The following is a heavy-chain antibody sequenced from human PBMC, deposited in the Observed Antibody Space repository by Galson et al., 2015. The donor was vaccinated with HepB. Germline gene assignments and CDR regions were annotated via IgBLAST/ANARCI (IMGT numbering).Heavy chain of an antibody. D-gene: IGHD6-19*01. V-gene: IGHV3-15*01. Sequence: SLRLSCAASGITFSNAWMSWVRQAPGKGLEWVGRIKNKTDGGTTDYAAPVQGRFTISRDDSKNTLYLQMSSLKTEDTAVYYCTTDQPMYSSGWTNDVFDIWGQGTMVTVSS. CDR2: IKNKTDGGTT. CDR3: TTDQPMYSSGWTNDVFDI. J-gene: IGHJ3*02. CDR1: GITFSNAW.